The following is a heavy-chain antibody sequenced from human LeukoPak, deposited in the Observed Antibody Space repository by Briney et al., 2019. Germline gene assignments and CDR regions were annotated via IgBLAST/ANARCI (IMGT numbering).Heavy chain of an antibody. CDR2: LSNTENS. Sequence: GGSLRLSCAASGFSARGSFMNWVRQAPGKGLEWVSLLSNTENSFYADSVKGRFTLSRDISNNTLYLHMHSLRGEDTAVYFCARAIGVVDCGTQTCYPYHFDKWGRGTLVTVSS. J-gene: IGHJ4*02. CDR3: ARAIGVVDCGTQTCYPYHFDK. V-gene: IGHV3-66*01. CDR1: GFSARGSF. D-gene: IGHD2-21*01.